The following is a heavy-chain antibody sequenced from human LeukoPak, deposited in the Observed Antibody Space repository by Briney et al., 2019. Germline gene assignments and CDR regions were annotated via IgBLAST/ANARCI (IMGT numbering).Heavy chain of an antibody. CDR1: GFTFRSYW. D-gene: IGHD2-2*01. J-gene: IGHJ6*02. Sequence: GGSLRLSCAASGFTFRSYWMSWVRQAPGKGLEWVANIKQGGREKYYVDSVKGRFTISRDNAKNSLYLQMNSLRAEDTAVYYCAKDPSYCSGTSCYFGFDYCYYSGMGVWGQGTTVTVSS. CDR3: AKDPSYCSGTSCYFGFDYCYYSGMGV. CDR2: IKQGGREK. V-gene: IGHV3-7*01.